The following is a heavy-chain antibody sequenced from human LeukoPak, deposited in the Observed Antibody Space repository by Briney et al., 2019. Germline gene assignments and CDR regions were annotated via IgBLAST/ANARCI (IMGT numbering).Heavy chain of an antibody. Sequence: SETLSLTCAVSGGSISSTTSYWGWIRQPPGKGLEWIGRIYYSGSTFYNPSLKSRVTISVDTSKNQLSLRLSSVTAADTAVCYCARHGSTDYFDYWGQGTLVTVSS. D-gene: IGHD2-2*03. CDR1: GGSISSTTSY. J-gene: IGHJ4*02. CDR2: IYYSGST. CDR3: ARHGSTDYFDY. V-gene: IGHV4-39*01.